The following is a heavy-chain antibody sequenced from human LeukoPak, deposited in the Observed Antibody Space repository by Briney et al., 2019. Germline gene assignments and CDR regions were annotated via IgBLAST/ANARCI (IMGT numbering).Heavy chain of an antibody. CDR2: ISSSGGSI. Sequence: GGSLRLSCAPSGFIFSNYAINWVRQAPGKGLEWVSGISSSGGSIYYADSVKGRFTISRDNSKNTLYLQMNSLRAEDTAVYYCAKDYPVTRVTYFDFWGQGTLVTVSS. J-gene: IGHJ4*02. CDR1: GFIFSNYA. CDR3: AKDYPVTRVTYFDF. V-gene: IGHV3-23*01. D-gene: IGHD4-17*01.